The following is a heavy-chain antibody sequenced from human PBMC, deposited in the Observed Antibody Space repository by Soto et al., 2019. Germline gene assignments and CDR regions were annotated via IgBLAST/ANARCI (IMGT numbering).Heavy chain of an antibody. CDR1: GGSISSYY. Sequence: PSETLSLTCTVSGGSISSYYWSWIRQPPGKGLEWIGYIYYSGSTNYNPSLKSRVTISVDTSKNQFSLKLSSVTAADTAVYYCARASVVGATLYYGMDVWGQGTTVTVSS. J-gene: IGHJ6*02. D-gene: IGHD1-26*01. CDR3: ARASVVGATLYYGMDV. CDR2: IYYSGST. V-gene: IGHV4-59*01.